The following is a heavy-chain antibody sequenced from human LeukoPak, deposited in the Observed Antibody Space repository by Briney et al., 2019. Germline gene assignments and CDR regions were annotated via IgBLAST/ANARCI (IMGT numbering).Heavy chain of an antibody. CDR1: GYTFTSYA. V-gene: IGHV1-3*01. CDR3: AREPTSRRGYNSGWYGAFDI. CDR2: INAGNGNT. J-gene: IGHJ3*02. Sequence: ASVKVSCKASGYTFTSYAMHWVRQAPGQRLEWMGWINAGNGNTKYSQKFQGRVTITRDTSANTAYMELSSLRSEDTAVYYCAREPTSRRGYNSGWYGAFDIWGQGTMVTVSS. D-gene: IGHD6-19*01.